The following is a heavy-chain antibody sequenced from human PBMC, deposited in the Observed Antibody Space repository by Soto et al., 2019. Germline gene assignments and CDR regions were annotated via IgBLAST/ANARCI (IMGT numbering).Heavy chain of an antibody. J-gene: IGHJ5*02. Sequence: PSETLSLTCTVSGGSISSYYWSWIRQPPGKGLEWIGYIYYSGNTNYNPSLKSRVIISVDMSKNQFSLKLSSVTAGDTAVYYCARLIGRDWFDPLGQGNLVTVS. CDR3: ARLIGRDWFDP. CDR2: IYYSGNT. V-gene: IGHV4-59*08. CDR1: GGSISSYY.